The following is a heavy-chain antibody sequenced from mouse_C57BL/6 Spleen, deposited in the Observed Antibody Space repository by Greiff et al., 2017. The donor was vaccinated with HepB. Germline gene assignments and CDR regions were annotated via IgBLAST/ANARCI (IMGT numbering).Heavy chain of an antibody. V-gene: IGHV1-54*01. Sequence: QVQLKESGAELVRPGTSVKVSCKASGYAFTNYLIEWVKQRPGQGLERIGVINPGSGGTNYNEKFKGKATLTADKSSSTAYMQLSSLTSEDSAVYFCARSGNWDGVWFAYWGQGTLVTVSA. J-gene: IGHJ3*01. CDR1: GYAFTNYL. D-gene: IGHD4-1*01. CDR2: INPGSGGT. CDR3: ARSGNWDGVWFAY.